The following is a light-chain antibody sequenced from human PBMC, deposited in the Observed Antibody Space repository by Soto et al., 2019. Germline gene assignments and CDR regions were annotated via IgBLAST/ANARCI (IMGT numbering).Light chain of an antibody. CDR2: RND. Sequence: QSVVTQPPSVSGTPGQRVTLTCSGSSSNIEINYVYWYQQVPGTAPRLLIYRNDQRPSGVPDRFSGSKSGASASLTISALRSEDEADYYCTVWDDSLRGRLFGGGTQLTVL. CDR1: SSNIEINY. V-gene: IGLV1-47*01. J-gene: IGLJ2*01. CDR3: TVWDDSLRGRL.